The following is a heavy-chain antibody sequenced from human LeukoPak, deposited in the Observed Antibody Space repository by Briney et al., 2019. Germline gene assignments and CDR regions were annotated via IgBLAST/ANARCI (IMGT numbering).Heavy chain of an antibody. D-gene: IGHD6-13*01. CDR3: ARGFSSSWYAVGY. CDR1: GFTFSSYG. J-gene: IGHJ4*02. CDR2: IWYDGSNK. V-gene: IGHV3-33*01. Sequence: GGSLRLSCAASGFTFSSYGMHWVRQAPGKGLEWVAVIWYDGSNKYYAVSVKGRFTISRDNSKNTLYLQMNSLRAEDTAVYYCARGFSSSWYAVGYWGQGTLVTVSS.